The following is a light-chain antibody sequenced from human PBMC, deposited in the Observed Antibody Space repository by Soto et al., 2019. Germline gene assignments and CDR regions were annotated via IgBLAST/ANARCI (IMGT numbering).Light chain of an antibody. CDR3: QHYGRGSPIA. CDR2: GAS. Sequence: EIVVTQSPVSLSXXXXXXXXXXXRASQSVSTNVAWYQQRPGQPPKLLIFGASSRATGIPARFSGSGSGTDFTLIINRLQPEDFALYFCQHYGRGSPIAFGLGTRLEIK. V-gene: IGKV3-20*01. J-gene: IGKJ5*01. CDR1: QSVSTN.